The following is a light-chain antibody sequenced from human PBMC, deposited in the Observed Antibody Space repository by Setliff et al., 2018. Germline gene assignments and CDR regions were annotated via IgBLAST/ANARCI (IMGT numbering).Light chain of an antibody. CDR3: SSYEGNYIL. V-gene: IGLV2-11*01. J-gene: IGLJ3*02. Sequence: SALTQPRSVSGSPGQSVTISCTGTSFDVGIYDYVSWYQHHPGQAPKLIIYDVSKRPSGVPDRFSGSKSGNTASLTISGLQADDETDYYCSSYEGNYILFGGGTKVTVL. CDR1: SFDVGIYDY. CDR2: DVS.